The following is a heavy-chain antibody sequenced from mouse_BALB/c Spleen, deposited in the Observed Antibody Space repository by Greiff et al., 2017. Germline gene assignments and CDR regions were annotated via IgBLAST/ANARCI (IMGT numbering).Heavy chain of an antibody. J-gene: IGHJ4*01. CDR3: ARGGYDYDPLYAMDY. D-gene: IGHD2-4*01. Sequence: DVKLVESGGGLVKPGGSLKLSCAASGFTFSDYYMYWVRQTPEKRLEWVATISDGGSYTYYPDSVKGRFTISRDNAKNNLYLQMSSLKSEDTAMYYCARGGYDYDPLYAMDYWGQGTSVTVSS. V-gene: IGHV5-4*02. CDR2: ISDGGSYT. CDR1: GFTFSDYY.